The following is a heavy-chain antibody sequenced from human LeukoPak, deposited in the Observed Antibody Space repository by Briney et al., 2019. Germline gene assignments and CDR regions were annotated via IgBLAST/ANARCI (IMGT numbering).Heavy chain of an antibody. CDR2: NYYSGST. CDR1: GGSISSYY. V-gene: IGHV4-59*01. D-gene: IGHD6-13*01. CDR3: ARAEPGIAAAGTNWFDP. Sequence: SETLSLTCTVSGGSISSYYWSWIRQPPGKGLEWIGYNYYSGSTNYNPSLKSRVTISVDTSKNQFSLKLSSVTAADTAVYYCARAEPGIAAAGTNWFDPWGQGTLVTVSS. J-gene: IGHJ5*02.